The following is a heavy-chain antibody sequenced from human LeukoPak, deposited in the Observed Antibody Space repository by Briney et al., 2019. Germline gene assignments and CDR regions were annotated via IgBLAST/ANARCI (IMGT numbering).Heavy chain of an antibody. D-gene: IGHD4-17*01. CDR3: AKDILRLTTVTSPDD. J-gene: IGHJ4*02. CDR1: GFTFDDYA. CDR2: ISWNSGNI. Sequence: GRSLRLSCAASGFTFDDYAMHWVRQAPGKGLEWVSGISWNSGNIGYADSVKGRFTIPRDNAKNSLYLQMNSLRPEDTAFYYCAKDILRLTTVTSPDDWGQGTLVTVSS. V-gene: IGHV3-9*01.